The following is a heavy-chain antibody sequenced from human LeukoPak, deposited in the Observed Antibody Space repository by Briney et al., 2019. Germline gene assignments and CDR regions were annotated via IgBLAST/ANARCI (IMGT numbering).Heavy chain of an antibody. Sequence: ASVKVSCKASGYTFTGYYMHWVRQAPGQGLEWMGWINPNSGNTGYAQKFQGRVTMTRNTSISTAYMELSSLRSEDTAVYYCARGSTPAWLFIVGATRTTAFDYWGQGTLVTVSS. D-gene: IGHD1-26*01. CDR1: GYTFTGYY. CDR2: INPNSGNT. V-gene: IGHV1-8*02. J-gene: IGHJ4*02. CDR3: ARGSTPAWLFIVGATRTTAFDY.